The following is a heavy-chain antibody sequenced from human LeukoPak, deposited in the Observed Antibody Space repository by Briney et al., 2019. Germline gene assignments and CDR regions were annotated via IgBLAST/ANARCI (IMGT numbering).Heavy chain of an antibody. CDR3: ARDYDFWSGPAGYYYYYMDV. CDR1: GGTFSSYA. V-gene: IGHV1-69*05. CDR2: IIPIFGTA. Sequence: SVKVSCKASGGTFSSYAISWVRQAPGQGLEWMGRIIPIFGTANYAQKFQGRVTITTDESTSTAYMELSSLRSEDTAVYYCARDYDFWSGPAGYYYYYMDVWGKGTTVTVSS. J-gene: IGHJ6*03. D-gene: IGHD3-3*01.